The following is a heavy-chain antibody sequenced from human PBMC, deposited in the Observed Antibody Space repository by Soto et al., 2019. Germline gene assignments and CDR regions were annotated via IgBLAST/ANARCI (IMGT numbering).Heavy chain of an antibody. CDR2: MSGSGGST. J-gene: IGHJ4*02. CDR1: GFTFSSYA. V-gene: IGHV3-23*01. D-gene: IGHD3-22*01. Sequence: EVQLLESGGGLVQPGGSLRLSCAASGFTFSSYAMSWVRQAPGKGLEWVSAMSGSGGSTYYADSVKGRFTISRDNSKNTLYLQMNSLRAKDTAVYYCTKDRRLDNYDSSGYFDYWGQGTLVTVSS. CDR3: TKDRRLDNYDSSGYFDY.